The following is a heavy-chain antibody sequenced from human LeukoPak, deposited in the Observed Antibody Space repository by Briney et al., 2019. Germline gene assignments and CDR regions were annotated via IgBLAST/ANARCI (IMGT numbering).Heavy chain of an antibody. J-gene: IGHJ4*02. CDR1: GGSISSYY. V-gene: IGHV4-59*01. CDR3: ARKSGYYGSFDY. Sequence: SETLSLTCTVSGGSISSYYWSWIRQPPGKGLEWIGYIFYSGSAIYSPSLKSRVTISVDTSKNQFSLKLTSVTAADTAVYYCARKSGYYGSFDYWGQGTLVTVSS. CDR2: IFYSGSA. D-gene: IGHD3-22*01.